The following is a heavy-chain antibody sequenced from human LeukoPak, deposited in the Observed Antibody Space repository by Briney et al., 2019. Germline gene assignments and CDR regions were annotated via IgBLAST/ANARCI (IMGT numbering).Heavy chain of an antibody. Sequence: SETLSLTCAVYGGSFSGYYWSWIRQPPGKGLEWIGEINHSGSTNYNPSLKSRVTISVDTSKNRFSLKLSSVTAADTAVYYCATYGDRDYWGQGTLVTVSS. CDR1: GGSFSGYY. J-gene: IGHJ4*02. CDR2: INHSGST. V-gene: IGHV4-34*01. D-gene: IGHD4-17*01. CDR3: ATYGDRDY.